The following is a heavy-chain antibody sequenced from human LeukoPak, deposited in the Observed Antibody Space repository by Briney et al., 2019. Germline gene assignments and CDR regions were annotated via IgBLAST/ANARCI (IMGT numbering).Heavy chain of an antibody. Sequence: SVKVSCKASGGTFSSYAISWVRQAPGQGLEWMGGIIPIFDTANYAQKFKGRVTITADESTSTAYMELSSLRSEDTAVYYCARGADLPYYMDVWGKGTTVTVSS. CDR1: GGTFSSYA. CDR3: ARGADLPYYMDV. J-gene: IGHJ6*03. V-gene: IGHV1-69*13. CDR2: IIPIFDTA.